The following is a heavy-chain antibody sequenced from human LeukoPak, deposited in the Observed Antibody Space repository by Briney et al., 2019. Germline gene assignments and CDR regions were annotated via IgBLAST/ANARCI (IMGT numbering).Heavy chain of an antibody. CDR2: IYGSGST. D-gene: IGHD2-15*01. J-gene: IGHJ4*02. Sequence: SQTLSLTCTVSGGSISSGGYYWSWIRQHPGKGLEWIGFIYGSGSTYYKSSLKSRVTISVDTSKNQSSLKLTSVTAADTAVYYCARWGFTRYCSGGSCYGGDYWGQGTLVTVSS. CDR1: GGSISSGGYY. V-gene: IGHV4-31*03. CDR3: ARWGFTRYCSGGSCYGGDY.